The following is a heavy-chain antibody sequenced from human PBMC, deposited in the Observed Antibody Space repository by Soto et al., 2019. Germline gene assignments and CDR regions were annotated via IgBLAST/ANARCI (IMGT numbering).Heavy chain of an antibody. CDR1: GFTFSSYA. D-gene: IGHD6-6*01. J-gene: IGHJ6*02. Sequence: EVQLLESGGGLVQPGGSLRLSCAASGFTFSSYAMSWVRQAPGKGLEWVSAISGSGGSTYYADSVKGRFTISRDNSKNTLYLQMNSLRAEDTAVYYCAKAWEYSSSEPPDYCYGMDVWGQGTTVTVSS. V-gene: IGHV3-23*01. CDR3: AKAWEYSSSEPPDYCYGMDV. CDR2: ISGSGGST.